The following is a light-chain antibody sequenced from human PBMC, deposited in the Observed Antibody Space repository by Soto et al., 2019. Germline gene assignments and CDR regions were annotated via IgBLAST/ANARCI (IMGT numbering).Light chain of an antibody. CDR3: QQRYNTPLT. Sequence: DIQMTQSPSSLTASVGDRVTITCRASQTISNYLNWYQQKPGKVPTLLIYAASSLQSGVPSRFSGSGSGTDFTLTISSLQPEDFATYYCQQRYNTPLTFGGGTKVEIK. V-gene: IGKV1-39*01. CDR2: AAS. CDR1: QTISNY. J-gene: IGKJ4*01.